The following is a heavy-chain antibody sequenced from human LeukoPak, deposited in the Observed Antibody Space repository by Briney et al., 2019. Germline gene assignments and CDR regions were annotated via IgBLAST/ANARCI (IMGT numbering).Heavy chain of an antibody. CDR1: GGSISSSNW. J-gene: IGHJ5*02. Sequence: PSETLSLTCAVSGGSISSSNWWSWVRQPPGKGLEWIGEIYHSGSTNYNPSLKSRVTISVDKSKNQFSLKLSSVTAADTAVYYCARGKTGTTWNWFDPWGQGTLVTVSS. V-gene: IGHV4-4*02. CDR3: ARGKTGTTWNWFDP. D-gene: IGHD1-7*01. CDR2: IYHSGST.